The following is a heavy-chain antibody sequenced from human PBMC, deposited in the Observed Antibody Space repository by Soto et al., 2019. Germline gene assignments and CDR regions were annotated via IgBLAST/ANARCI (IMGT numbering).Heavy chain of an antibody. Sequence: SVXVAFKASGFTLTISALQWFLQARGQRLDWIGWIVVGSGNTNYAQKFQERVTITRDMSTSTAYMELSSLRSEDTAVYYCADLKRGRYGMEVWGQGTTVNVYS. V-gene: IGHV1-58*01. CDR1: GFTLTISA. CDR3: ADLKRGRYGMEV. CDR2: IVVGSGNT. D-gene: IGHD3-10*01. J-gene: IGHJ6*01.